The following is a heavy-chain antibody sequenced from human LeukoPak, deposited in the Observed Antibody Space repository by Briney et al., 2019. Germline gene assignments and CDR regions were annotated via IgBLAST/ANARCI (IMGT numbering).Heavy chain of an antibody. CDR3: ARGLSNRYCSSTSCQPAFDI. CDR2: ISSSSSTI. CDR1: GFTFSSYS. V-gene: IGHV3-48*01. D-gene: IGHD2-2*01. J-gene: IGHJ3*02. Sequence: GGSLRLSCAASGFTFSSYSMNWVRQAPGKGLEWVSYISSSSSTIYYADSVKGRFTISRDNAKNSLYLQMNSLRAEDTAVYYCARGLSNRYCSSTSCQPAFDIWGQGTMVTVSS.